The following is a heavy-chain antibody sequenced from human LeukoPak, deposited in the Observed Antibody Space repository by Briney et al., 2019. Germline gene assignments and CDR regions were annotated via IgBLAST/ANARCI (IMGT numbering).Heavy chain of an antibody. CDR1: GFTFSSYG. J-gene: IGHJ4*02. V-gene: IGHV3-30*02. Sequence: QPGGSLRLSCAASGFTFSSYGMHWVRQAPGKGLEWVAAIWYDGSNKNYADSVKGRFTISRDNSKNTLYLQMNSLRAEDTAVYYCAKDFADYYDSSGYFGPGYWGQGTLVTVSS. CDR3: AKDFADYYDSSGYFGPGY. CDR2: IWYDGSNK. D-gene: IGHD3-22*01.